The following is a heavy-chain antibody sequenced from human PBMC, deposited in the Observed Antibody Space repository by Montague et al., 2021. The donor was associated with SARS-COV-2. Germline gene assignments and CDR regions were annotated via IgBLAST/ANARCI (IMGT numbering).Heavy chain of an antibody. Sequence: SETLSLTCTVSGGSISSSNYYWDWIRQPPGKGLEWIGSIYDSGSTYYNPSLKSRVTISVDTSKNHFSLKLSSVTAADTAVYYCARRGRKLLPVATTIGGFDIWGQGTTVTASS. CDR1: GGSISSSNYY. V-gene: IGHV4-39*02. CDR3: ARRGRKLLPVATTIGGFDI. CDR2: IYDSGST. D-gene: IGHD5-12*01. J-gene: IGHJ3*02.